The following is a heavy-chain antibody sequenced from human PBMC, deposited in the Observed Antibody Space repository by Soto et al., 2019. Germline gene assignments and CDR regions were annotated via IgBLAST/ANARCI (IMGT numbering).Heavy chain of an antibody. Sequence: GGSLRLSCVASGLTFSNYAMSWVRQAPGKGLEWVSALSTSGSKTNYADSVKGRFTISRDNSKNTLYLQMNSLRVEDTAVYYCARGGYCSSITCPNYPYYSYVMDVWGQGTTVTVSS. V-gene: IGHV3-23*01. CDR1: GLTFSNYA. J-gene: IGHJ6*02. D-gene: IGHD2-15*01. CDR2: LSTSGSKT. CDR3: ARGGYCSSITCPNYPYYSYVMDV.